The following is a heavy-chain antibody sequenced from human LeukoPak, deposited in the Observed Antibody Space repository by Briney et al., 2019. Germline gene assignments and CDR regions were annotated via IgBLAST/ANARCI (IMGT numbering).Heavy chain of an antibody. CDR2: ISGSGGST. V-gene: IGHV3-23*01. D-gene: IGHD3/OR15-3a*01. Sequence: PGGSLRLSCAASGFTFGSYGMSWVRQAPGEGLECVSSISGSGGSTNHADSVKGRFTISRDNSKNTLYLQMNSLRAEDTAVYYCAKVWTAYSDDYYDYWGQGTLVTVPS. J-gene: IGHJ4*02. CDR3: AKVWTAYSDDYYDY. CDR1: GFTFGSYG.